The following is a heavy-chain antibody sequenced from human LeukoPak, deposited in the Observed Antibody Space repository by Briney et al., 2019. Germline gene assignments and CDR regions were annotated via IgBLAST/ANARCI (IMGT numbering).Heavy chain of an antibody. CDR3: ARGIAVAGTGYYYYYYYMDV. V-gene: IGHV4-34*01. J-gene: IGHJ6*03. CDR1: GGSFSGYY. CDR2: INHSGST. D-gene: IGHD6-19*01. Sequence: SETLSLTCAVYGGSFSGYYWSWIRQPPGKGLEWIGEINHSGSTNYNPSLKSRVTISVDTSKNQFSLKLSSVTAADTAVYYCARGIAVAGTGYYYYYYYMDVWGKGTTVTVSS.